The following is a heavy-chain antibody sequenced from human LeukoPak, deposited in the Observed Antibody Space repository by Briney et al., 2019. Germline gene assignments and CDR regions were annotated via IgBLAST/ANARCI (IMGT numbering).Heavy chain of an antibody. D-gene: IGHD3-22*01. V-gene: IGHV4-39*07. CDR3: ATLTYYYDSSGYYLYYFDY. CDR2: IYDSGST. Sequence: SETLSLTCTVSGGSIRSSYYYWGWIRQPPGKGLEWIGSIYDSGSTYYNPSLKSRVTISVDTSKNQFSLKLNSVTAADTAVYYCATLTYYYDSSGYYLYYFDYWGQGTLVTVSS. J-gene: IGHJ4*02. CDR1: GGSIRSSYYY.